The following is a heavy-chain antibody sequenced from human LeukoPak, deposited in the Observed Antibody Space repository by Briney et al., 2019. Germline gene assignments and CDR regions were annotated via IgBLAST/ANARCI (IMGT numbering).Heavy chain of an antibody. Sequence: ASVKVSCEASGYTFTGYYMHWVRQAPGQGLEWMGWINPNSGGTNYVQKFQGRVTMTRDTSISTAYMELSRLRSDDTAVYYCARDFGEMGEWELVRYYYYYMDVWGKGTTVTVSS. V-gene: IGHV1-2*02. CDR1: GYTFTGYY. J-gene: IGHJ6*03. CDR3: ARDFGEMGEWELVRYYYYYMDV. D-gene: IGHD1-26*01. CDR2: INPNSGGT.